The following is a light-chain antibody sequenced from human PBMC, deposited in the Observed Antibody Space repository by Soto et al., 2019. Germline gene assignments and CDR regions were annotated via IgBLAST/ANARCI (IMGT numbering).Light chain of an antibody. V-gene: IGKV3-11*01. CDR2: DAS. J-gene: IGKJ4*01. CDR3: QQRSSWPLLT. CDR1: QSVSNY. Sequence: EIVLTQSPATLSLSPGERATLSCRASQSVSNYLAWFQQKPGQAPRLLIYDASNRATGIPARFSGSGSATDFTLTISSLEPEDFAFYYCQQRSSWPLLTFGGGTKVEI.